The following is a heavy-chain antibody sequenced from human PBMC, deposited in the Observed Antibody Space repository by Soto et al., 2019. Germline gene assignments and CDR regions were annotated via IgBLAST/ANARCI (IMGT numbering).Heavy chain of an antibody. V-gene: IGHV4-4*02. CDR2: IYHSGST. CDR3: AGCCADYEFWRTNWFDP. D-gene: IGHD3-3*01. Sequence: QVQLQESGPGLVKPSGTLSLTCAVSGGSISSSNWWRWVRQPPGKGLEWIGEIYHSGSTNYNPSPKSRVTISVAKSKHPFSRKLSPVTATYTAAYYCAGCCADYEFWRTNWFDPWGQGTLVTVSS. J-gene: IGHJ5*02. CDR1: GGSISSSNW.